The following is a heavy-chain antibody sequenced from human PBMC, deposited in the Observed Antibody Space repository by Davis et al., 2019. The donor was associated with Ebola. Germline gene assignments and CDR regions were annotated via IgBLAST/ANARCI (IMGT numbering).Heavy chain of an antibody. V-gene: IGHV1-18*01. Sequence: ASVKVSCKVSGYAFSNYGISWMRQAPGQGLEWMGWISGYDGHTNYAQKFQGRVTVTTDTSTSTAYMELRSLRSDDTAVYYCARDGYSSSSQNWFDAWGQGTLVTVSS. J-gene: IGHJ5*02. D-gene: IGHD6-6*01. CDR1: GYAFSNYG. CDR2: ISGYDGHT. CDR3: ARDGYSSSSQNWFDA.